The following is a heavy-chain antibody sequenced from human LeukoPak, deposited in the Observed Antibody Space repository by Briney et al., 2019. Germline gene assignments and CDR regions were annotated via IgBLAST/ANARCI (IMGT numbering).Heavy chain of an antibody. CDR3: ARGRGAYCSSTSCYGARGVDP. Sequence: ASVKVSCKASGYTFTSYDINWVRQATGQGLEWMGWMNPNSGNTGYAQKFQGRVTMTRNTSISTAYMELSSLRSEDTAVYYCARGRGAYCSSTSCYGARGVDPWGQGTLVTVSS. CDR1: GYTFTSYD. V-gene: IGHV1-8*01. J-gene: IGHJ5*02. D-gene: IGHD2-2*01. CDR2: MNPNSGNT.